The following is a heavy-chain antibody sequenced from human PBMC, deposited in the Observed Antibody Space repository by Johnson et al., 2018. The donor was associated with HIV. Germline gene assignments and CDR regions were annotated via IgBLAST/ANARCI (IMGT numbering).Heavy chain of an antibody. CDR1: GFTFDDYA. D-gene: IGHD2-15*01. CDR3: ARAGPWASSPLPLYS. V-gene: IGHV3-23*04. J-gene: IGHJ3*02. CDR2: ISGSGGST. Sequence: EVQLVESGGGLVQPGRSLRLSCAASGFTFDDYAMHWVRQAPGKGLELVSGISGSGGSTYYADSVKGRFTISRDNSKNTLYLQMNSLRVEDTAVDYCARAGPWASSPLPLYSWGQGTMVTVSS.